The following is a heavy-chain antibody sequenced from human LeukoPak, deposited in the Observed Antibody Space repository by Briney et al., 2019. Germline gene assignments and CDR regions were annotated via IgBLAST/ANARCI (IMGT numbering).Heavy chain of an antibody. D-gene: IGHD2-15*01. Sequence: GGSLRLSCAASGFTFGSYSMNWVRQAPGKGLEWVSYISTSSGIIYYADSVKGRFTISRDNAKNSLYLQMNSLRDEDTAVYYCARGGEGYNCFDPWGQGTLVTVSS. V-gene: IGHV3-48*02. CDR1: GFTFGSYS. CDR2: ISTSSGII. J-gene: IGHJ5*02. CDR3: ARGGEGYNCFDP.